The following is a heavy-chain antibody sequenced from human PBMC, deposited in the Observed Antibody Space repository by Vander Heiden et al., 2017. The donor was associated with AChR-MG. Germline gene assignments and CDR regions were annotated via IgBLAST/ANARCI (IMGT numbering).Heavy chain of an antibody. D-gene: IGHD3-10*01. CDR3: ARDRRQYLHNYYGMDV. V-gene: IGHV3-48*01. J-gene: IGHJ6*02. Sequence: EVQLVESGGGLVQPGGSLRLSCAADGFTLSTYAMQWVRQAPGKGLEWVSYISSVSIVSTSIQYADSVKGRFTVSRDNAKNSLYLQMNSLRAEDTAVYYCARDRRQYLHNYYGMDVWGPGTTVTVSS. CDR1: GFTLSTYA. CDR2: ISSVSIVSTSI.